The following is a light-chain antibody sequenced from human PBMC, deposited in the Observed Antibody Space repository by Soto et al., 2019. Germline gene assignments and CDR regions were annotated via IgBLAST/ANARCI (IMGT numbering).Light chain of an antibody. J-gene: IGLJ7*01. V-gene: IGLV1-44*01. Sequence: QTVVTQPPSASGTPGQRVTISCSGGSSNIGSNTVNWYQQLPGTAPKLLIYSNNQRPSGVPDRFSGSKSGTSASLAISGLQSEDEADYYCAAWDDSLKGAVFGGGTQLTVL. CDR2: SNN. CDR1: SSNIGSNT. CDR3: AAWDDSLKGAV.